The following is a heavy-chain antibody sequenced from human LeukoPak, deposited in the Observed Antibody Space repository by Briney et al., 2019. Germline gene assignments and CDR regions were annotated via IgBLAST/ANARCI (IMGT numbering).Heavy chain of an antibody. CDR1: GLTFRRDW. Sequence: GGSLRLSCAASGLTFRRDWMSWVRQAPGKGLEWVAMIKQDGSDKYYVDSVKGRLTISSDNTKDSLNLQMNSLRAEDTAVYYCATLDTAMVTNFGYWGQGTLVTVSS. CDR3: ATLDTAMVTNFGY. CDR2: IKQDGSDK. D-gene: IGHD5-18*01. J-gene: IGHJ4*02. V-gene: IGHV3-7*01.